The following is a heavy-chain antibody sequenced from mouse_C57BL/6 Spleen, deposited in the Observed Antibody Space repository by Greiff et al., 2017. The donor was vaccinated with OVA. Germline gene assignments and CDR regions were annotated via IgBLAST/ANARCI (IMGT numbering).Heavy chain of an antibody. V-gene: IGHV1-19*01. D-gene: IGHD2-3*01. J-gene: IGHJ3*01. CDR3: ARSYDGYYEAWFAY. Sequence: VQLQQSGPVLVKPGASVKMSCKASGYTFTDYYMNWVKQSHGKSLEWIGVINPYNGGTSYNQKFKGKATLTVDKSSSTAYMELNSLTSEDSAVYYCARSYDGYYEAWFAYWGQGTLVTVSA. CDR1: GYTFTDYY. CDR2: INPYNGGT.